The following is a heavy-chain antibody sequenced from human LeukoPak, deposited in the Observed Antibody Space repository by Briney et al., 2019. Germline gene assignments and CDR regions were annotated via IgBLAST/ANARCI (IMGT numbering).Heavy chain of an antibody. D-gene: IGHD6-25*01. CDR3: ARCRLPPPYYYSYYMDV. CDR2: ISNSGST. V-gene: IGHV4-59*01. J-gene: IGHJ6*03. Sequence: PSETLSLTCTVSGGSISTYYWSWIRQPPGKGLEWIGYISNSGSTKYNPSLKSRVTISVDTSKNQFSLNLSSVTAADTAVYYCARCRLPPPYYYSYYMDVWGKGTTVTVSS. CDR1: GGSISTYY.